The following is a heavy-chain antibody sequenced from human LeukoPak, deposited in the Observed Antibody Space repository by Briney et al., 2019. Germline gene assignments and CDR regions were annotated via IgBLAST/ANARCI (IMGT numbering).Heavy chain of an antibody. CDR1: GGSFSGYY. D-gene: IGHD2-2*01. J-gene: IGHJ4*02. Sequence: PSETLSLTCAVYGGSFSGYYWSWIRQPPGKGLEWIGEINHSGSTNYNPSLKSRVTISVDTSKNQFSLKLSSVTAADTAVYYCARGSGYCSSTSCLNFDYWGQGTLVTVSS. V-gene: IGHV4-34*01. CDR2: INHSGST. CDR3: ARGSGYCSSTSCLNFDY.